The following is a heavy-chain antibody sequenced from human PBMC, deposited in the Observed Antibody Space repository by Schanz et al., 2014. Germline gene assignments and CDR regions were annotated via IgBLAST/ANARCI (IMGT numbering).Heavy chain of an antibody. CDR3: VLPAPGRPY. CDR1: GFTLSTNV. Sequence: EVQLVESGGGFVQPGGSLRLSCAASGFTLSTNVVHWVRQAPGKGLVWVSRISRDGWTTTYADSVRGRFTISRDNAENTLSLQTNSPGADDTDVYYSVLPAPGRPYWGQGTLVTVSS. J-gene: IGHJ4*02. V-gene: IGHV3-74*01. D-gene: IGHD2-2*01. CDR2: ISRDGWTT.